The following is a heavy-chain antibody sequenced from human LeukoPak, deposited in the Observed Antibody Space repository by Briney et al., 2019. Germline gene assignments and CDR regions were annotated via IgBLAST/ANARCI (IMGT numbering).Heavy chain of an antibody. CDR2: INPNSGGT. Sequence: ASVKVSCKASGYTFTGYYTHWVRQAPGQGLEWMGWINPNSGGTNYAQKFQGRVTMTRDTSISTAYMELSRLRSDDTAVYYCARDPHYYDSSGYYIFWFDPWGQGTLVTVSS. D-gene: IGHD3-22*01. J-gene: IGHJ5*02. CDR1: GYTFTGYY. V-gene: IGHV1-2*02. CDR3: ARDPHYYDSSGYYIFWFDP.